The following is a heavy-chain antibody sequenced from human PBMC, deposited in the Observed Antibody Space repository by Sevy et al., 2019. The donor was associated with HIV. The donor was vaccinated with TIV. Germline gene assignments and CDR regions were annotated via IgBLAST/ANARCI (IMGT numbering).Heavy chain of an antibody. V-gene: IGHV3-30*18. J-gene: IGHJ6*02. D-gene: IGHD3-9*01. CDR3: AKDFTGYNGMDV. Sequence: GGSLRLSCAVSGIIFTTSGMHWVRLAPGKGLEWVAVISYDGRNKFYGDSVKGRFTISRDNSKNILYLQMNSLRVEDTAGYYCAKDFTGYNGMDVWGQGTMVTVSS. CDR1: GIIFTTSG. CDR2: ISYDGRNK.